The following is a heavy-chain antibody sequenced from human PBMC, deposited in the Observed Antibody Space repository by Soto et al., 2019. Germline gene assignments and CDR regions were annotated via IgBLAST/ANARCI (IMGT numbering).Heavy chain of an antibody. Sequence: GGSLRLSCAASGFTFSSYAMSWVRQAQGKGLEWVSSISSSSSYIYYADSVKGRFTISRDNAKNSLYLQMNSLRAEDTAVYYCARVRGTINYYYYYGMDVWGQGTTVTVSS. CDR2: ISSSSSYI. V-gene: IGHV3-21*01. CDR3: ARVRGTINYYYYYGMDV. D-gene: IGHD1-1*01. CDR1: GFTFSSYA. J-gene: IGHJ6*02.